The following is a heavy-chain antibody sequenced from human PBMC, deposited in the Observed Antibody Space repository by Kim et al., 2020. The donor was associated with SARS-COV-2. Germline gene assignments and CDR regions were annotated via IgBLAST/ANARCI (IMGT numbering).Heavy chain of an antibody. J-gene: IGHJ4*02. Sequence: GGSLRLSCAASGFTVSSNYMSWVRQAPGKGLEWVSVIYSGGSTYYADSVKGRFTISRDNSKNTLYLQMNSLRAEDTAVYYCARVHYYDSSGLDYWGQGTLVTVSS. CDR3: ARVHYYDSSGLDY. D-gene: IGHD3-22*01. CDR1: GFTVSSNY. V-gene: IGHV3-53*01. CDR2: IYSGGST.